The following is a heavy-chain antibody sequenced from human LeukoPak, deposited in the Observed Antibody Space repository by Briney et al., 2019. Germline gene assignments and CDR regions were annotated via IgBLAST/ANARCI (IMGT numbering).Heavy chain of an antibody. CDR3: ARDIGVLWFGVPGWFDP. Sequence: GSLRLSCAASGFTFSSYGMSWIRQPPGKGLEWIGEINHSGSTNYNPSLKSRVTISVDTSKNQFSLKLSSVTAADTAVYYCARDIGVLWFGVPGWFDPWGQGTLVTVSS. D-gene: IGHD3-10*01. CDR2: INHSGST. CDR1: GFTFSSYG. V-gene: IGHV4-34*01. J-gene: IGHJ5*02.